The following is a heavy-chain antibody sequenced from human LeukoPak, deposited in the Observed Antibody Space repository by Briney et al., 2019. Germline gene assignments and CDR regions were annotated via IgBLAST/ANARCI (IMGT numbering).Heavy chain of an antibody. CDR3: AKVKRWFGDGVDY. J-gene: IGHJ4*02. D-gene: IGHD3-10*01. V-gene: IGHV3-30-3*01. Sequence: GGSLRLSCAASGFTFSSYAMHWVRQAPGKGLEWVAVISYDGSNKYYADSVKGRFTISRDNSKNTLYLQMNSLRAEDTAVYYCAKVKRWFGDGVDYWGQGTLVTVSS. CDR2: ISYDGSNK. CDR1: GFTFSSYA.